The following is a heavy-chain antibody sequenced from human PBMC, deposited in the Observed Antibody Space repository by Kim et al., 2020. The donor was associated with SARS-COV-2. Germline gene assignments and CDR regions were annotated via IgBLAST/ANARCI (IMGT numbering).Heavy chain of an antibody. CDR2: ISWDGGNT. CDR1: GFIFTDHN. D-gene: IGHD6-13*01. V-gene: IGHV3-43*01. Sequence: GGSLRLSCAASGFIFTDHNMHWLRQRPGKGLEWVAFISWDGGNTYSADSVKGRFTISRDSTKNSLYLQMNRLTTEDSALYCCARSVGDGDSNSCYDAYYG. CDR3: ARSVGDGDSNSCYDAYYG. J-gene: IGHJ6*01.